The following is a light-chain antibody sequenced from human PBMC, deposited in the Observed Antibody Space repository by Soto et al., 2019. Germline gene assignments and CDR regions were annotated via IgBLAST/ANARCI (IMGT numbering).Light chain of an antibody. CDR2: GAL. V-gene: IGKV1-9*01. Sequence: DIQLTQSPSFLSASVGDRVTITCRTSQGISSYLAWYQQKPGKAPNLLIYGALTLQSAVPSRFSGSGSGTEFTLTVSSLQPEDFATDDCQQFNSYPLTCGGGTKVEIK. CDR1: QGISSY. J-gene: IGKJ4*01. CDR3: QQFNSYPLT.